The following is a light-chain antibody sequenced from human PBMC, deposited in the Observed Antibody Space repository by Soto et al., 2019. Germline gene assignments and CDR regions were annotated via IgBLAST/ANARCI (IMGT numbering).Light chain of an antibody. V-gene: IGLV2-14*03. CDR2: DVG. J-gene: IGLJ1*01. CDR3: SSYRSSSSPPFV. CDR1: SRAFGGSNH. Sequence: QSALTQPASVSGSPGQSITISCTGTSRAFGGSNHVSWYQQHPGKAPKLLIYDVGNRPSGISDRFSGSKSGNTSSLTISGLLTEDEVDYFCSSYRSSSSPPFVFGTGTKLTVL.